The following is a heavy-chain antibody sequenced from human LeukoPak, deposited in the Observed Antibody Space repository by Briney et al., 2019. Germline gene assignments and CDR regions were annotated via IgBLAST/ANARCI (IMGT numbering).Heavy chain of an antibody. CDR3: ARHYKAARPYYFDY. D-gene: IGHD6-6*01. CDR1: RGSISSSSYY. CDR2: IYYSGST. J-gene: IGHJ4*02. V-gene: IGHV4-39*01. Sequence: PSETLSLTCTVSRGSISSSSYYWGWIRQPPGKGLEWIGSIYYSGSTYYNPSLKSRVTISVDTSKNQFSLKLSSVTAADTAVYYCARHYKAARPYYFDYWGQGTLVTVSS.